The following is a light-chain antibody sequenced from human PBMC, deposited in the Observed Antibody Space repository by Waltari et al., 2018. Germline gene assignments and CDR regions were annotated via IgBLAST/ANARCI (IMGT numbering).Light chain of an antibody. CDR2: GAS. CDR1: QRVRNN. V-gene: IGKV3-15*01. Sequence: EIVMTQSPATLSVSPGERAPLPCRARQRVRNNLVGYQQKPGQAPRLLIYGASTRVTGIPARFSGSGSGTEFTLTISSLQSEDFADYYCQQYNNWPPWTFGQGTKVEIK. J-gene: IGKJ1*01. CDR3: QQYNNWPPWT.